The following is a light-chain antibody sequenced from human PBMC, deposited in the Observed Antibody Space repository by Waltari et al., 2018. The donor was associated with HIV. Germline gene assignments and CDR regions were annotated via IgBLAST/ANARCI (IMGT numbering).Light chain of an antibody. CDR2: DNN. V-gene: IGLV1-51*01. Sequence: QSVLTQPPSVSAAPGQKVTISCSGSRPNIGNNYVSWYQQLPGTAPKLLIYDNNKRPSGIPDRFSGSKSGTSATLGITGLQTGDEADYYCGTWDSSLSAGGVFGGGTKLTVL. J-gene: IGLJ2*01. CDR1: RPNIGNNY. CDR3: GTWDSSLSAGGV.